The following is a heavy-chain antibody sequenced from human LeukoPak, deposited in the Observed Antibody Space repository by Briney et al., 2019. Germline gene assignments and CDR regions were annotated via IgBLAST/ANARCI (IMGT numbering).Heavy chain of an antibody. V-gene: IGHV1-2*02. J-gene: IGHJ5*02. CDR2: INPNSDYT. D-gene: IGHD6-13*01. CDR3: ARSRIAAAGKNWFDP. Sequence: ASVRVSCKASGYTFTDYYIHWVRQAPGQGLEWMGWINPNSDYTFYAQKFQGRVTMTRDTSISTAYMELSRLRSDDTAVYYCARSRIAAAGKNWFDPWGQGTLVTVSS. CDR1: GYTFTDYY.